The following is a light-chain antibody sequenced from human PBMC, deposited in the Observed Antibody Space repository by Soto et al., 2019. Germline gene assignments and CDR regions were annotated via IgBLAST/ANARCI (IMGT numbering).Light chain of an antibody. J-gene: IGLJ2*01. Sequence: QSALTQPPSASGSPGQSVTISCTGTRSDVGGYNYVSWYQQHPGKAPKVMIYEVRQRPSGVPDRFSGSKSGNTASLTVSGLQPEDEADYYCSSYAGNNNLVFGGGTKVTVL. CDR1: RSDVGGYNY. V-gene: IGLV2-8*01. CDR2: EVR. CDR3: SSYAGNNNLV.